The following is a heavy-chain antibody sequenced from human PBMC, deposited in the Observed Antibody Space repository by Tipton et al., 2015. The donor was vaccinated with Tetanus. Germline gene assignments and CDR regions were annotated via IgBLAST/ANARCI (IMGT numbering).Heavy chain of an antibody. D-gene: IGHD1-26*01. Sequence: SLRLSCAASGFTFSSFWMSWVRQAPGKGLEWVANIRQDGGERYYVDSVKGRFTMSRDNAQNSLFLQMNSLRAEDTAVYYCVRDGRTGWHFDYWGQGILVSVSS. J-gene: IGHJ4*02. CDR2: IRQDGGER. V-gene: IGHV3-7*01. CDR1: GFTFSSFW. CDR3: VRDGRTGWHFDY.